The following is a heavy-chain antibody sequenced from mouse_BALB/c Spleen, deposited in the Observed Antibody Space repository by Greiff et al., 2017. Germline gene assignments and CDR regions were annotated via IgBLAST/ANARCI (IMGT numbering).Heavy chain of an antibody. CDR2: INSNGGST. CDR1: GFTFSSYY. D-gene: IGHD4-1*01. CDR3: ARRGWDDWFAY. V-gene: IGHV5-6-2*01. Sequence: EVKLVESGGGLVKLGGSLKLSCAASGFTFSSYYMSWVRQTPEKRLELVAAINSNGGSTYYPDTVKGRFTISRDNAKNTPDLQMSSLKSEDTALYYCARRGWDDWFAYWGQGTLVTVSA. J-gene: IGHJ3*01.